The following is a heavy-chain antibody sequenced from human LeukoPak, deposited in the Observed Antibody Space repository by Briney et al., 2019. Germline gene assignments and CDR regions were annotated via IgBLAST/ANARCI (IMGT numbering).Heavy chain of an antibody. V-gene: IGHV4-34*01. CDR1: GGSFSGYY. CDR2: INHSGST. Sequence: SETLSLTCAVYGGSFSGYYWSWIRQPPGKGLEWIEEINHSGSTNYNPSLKSRVTISVDTSKNQFSLKLSSVTAADTAVYYCARDSSSSWSIDYWGQGTLVTVSS. J-gene: IGHJ4*02. D-gene: IGHD6-13*01. CDR3: ARDSSSSWSIDY.